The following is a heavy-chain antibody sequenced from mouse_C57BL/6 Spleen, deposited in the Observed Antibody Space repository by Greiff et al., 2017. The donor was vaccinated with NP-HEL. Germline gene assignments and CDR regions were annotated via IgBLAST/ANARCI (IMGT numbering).Heavy chain of an antibody. CDR2: TFYSGIT. CDR1: GFSINSDCY. J-gene: IGHJ4*01. CDR3: AAITTGKYYYAMDY. D-gene: IGHD1-2*01. Sequence: VQLQQSGPSLVRPSQTLSLTCTATGFSINSDCYWIWIRQFPGNKLEYIGYTFYSGITYYNPSLESRTYITRDTSKNQFSLKLSSVTTEDTATYYCAAITTGKYYYAMDYWGQGTSVTVSS. V-gene: IGHV3-3*01.